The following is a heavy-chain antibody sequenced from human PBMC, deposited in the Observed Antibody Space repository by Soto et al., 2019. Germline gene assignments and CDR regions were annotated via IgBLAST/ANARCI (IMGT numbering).Heavy chain of an antibody. CDR1: GYTXTSYA. V-gene: IGHV1-3*01. Sequence: ASVKVSCKASGYTXTSYAMHWVRQAPGQRLEWMGWINAGNGNTKYSQKFQGRVTITRDTSASTAYMELSSLRSEDTAVYYCASRVAAAGYNWFDPWGQGTLVTVSS. CDR3: ASRVAAAGYNWFDP. J-gene: IGHJ5*02. D-gene: IGHD6-13*01. CDR2: INAGNGNT.